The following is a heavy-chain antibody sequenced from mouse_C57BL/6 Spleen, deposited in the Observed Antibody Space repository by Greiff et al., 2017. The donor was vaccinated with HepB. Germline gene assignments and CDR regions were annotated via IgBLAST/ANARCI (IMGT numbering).Heavy chain of an antibody. V-gene: IGHV5-6*01. CDR1: GFTFSSYG. CDR3: ARQWIYYGNYYYAKDY. CDR2: ISSGGSYT. Sequence: DVHLVESGGDLVKPGGSLKLSCAASGFTFSSYGMSWVRQTPDKRLEWVATISSGGSYTYYPDSVKGRFTISRDNAKNTLYLQMSSLKSEDTAMYYCARQWIYYGNYYYAKDYWGQGTSVTVSS. D-gene: IGHD2-1*01. J-gene: IGHJ4*01.